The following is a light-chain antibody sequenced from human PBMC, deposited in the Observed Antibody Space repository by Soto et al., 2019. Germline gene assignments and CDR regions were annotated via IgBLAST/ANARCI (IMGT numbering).Light chain of an antibody. J-gene: IGKJ1*01. CDR1: QSVSSSY. CDR2: GAS. CDR3: T. V-gene: IGKV3-20*01. Sequence: EIVLTQSPGTLSLSPGERATLSCRASQSVSSSYLAWYHQNPGQAPRLLIYGASSRATGIPDRFSGSGSGTDFTLTIRRLEPEDCAGYSRTFGQGTKVEIK.